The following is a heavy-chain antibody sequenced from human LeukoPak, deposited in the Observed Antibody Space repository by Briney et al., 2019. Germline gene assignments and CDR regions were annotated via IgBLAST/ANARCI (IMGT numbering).Heavy chain of an antibody. CDR1: GGSISSFY. J-gene: IGHJ4*02. Sequence: PSETLSLTCTVSGGSISSFYWSWIRQSPGKGLEWIGYTHYSGKTNYNPSLMSRVTISVDTSKNQFSLKLNSVTAADTALYYCARGYFGSSGSSCPFEDWGQGTLVTVSS. CDR2: THYSGKT. V-gene: IGHV4-59*08. D-gene: IGHD3-22*01. CDR3: ARGYFGSSGSSCPFED.